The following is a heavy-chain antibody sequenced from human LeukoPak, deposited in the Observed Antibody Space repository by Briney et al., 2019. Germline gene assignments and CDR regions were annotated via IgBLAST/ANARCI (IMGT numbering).Heavy chain of an antibody. CDR1: GYTFTSYH. J-gene: IGHJ6*03. Sequence: GASVKVPCKASGYTFTSYHMHWVRQAPGQGLEWMGIINPSGGSTTYAQKFQDRVTMTRDTSTSTVYMELSSLRSEDTAVYYCARDLSEEPHYYYYYMDVWGKGTTVTVSS. CDR3: ARDLSEEPHYYYYYMDV. CDR2: INPSGGST. V-gene: IGHV1-46*03. D-gene: IGHD1-26*01.